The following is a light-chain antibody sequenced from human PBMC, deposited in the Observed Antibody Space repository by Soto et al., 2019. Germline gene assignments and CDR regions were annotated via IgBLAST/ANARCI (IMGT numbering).Light chain of an antibody. CDR2: GAS. CDR1: ETVGSN. Sequence: ERVMTQSPATLSVSPGETTTLFCMASETVGSNLAWYQQKPGQAPRLLIYGASTRATGVPARFSSSGSETEFTLTISSLQSEDSALYYCQQYNNWPLTFGGGTKVEIK. CDR3: QQYNNWPLT. V-gene: IGKV3-15*01. J-gene: IGKJ4*01.